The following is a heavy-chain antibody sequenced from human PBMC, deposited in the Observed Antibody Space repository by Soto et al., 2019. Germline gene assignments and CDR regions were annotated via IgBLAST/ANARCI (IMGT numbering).Heavy chain of an antibody. D-gene: IGHD3-3*01. Sequence: EVQLLESGGGLVQPGGSLRLSCAASGFTFSSYAMSWVRQAPGKGLEWVSAISGSGGSTYYADSVKGRFTISRDNSKKPLYLQMNSLRAEDTAVYYCAKLPYYDFWSGYPHYYYYYMDVWGKGTTVTVSS. CDR3: AKLPYYDFWSGYPHYYYYYMDV. J-gene: IGHJ6*03. CDR2: ISGSGGST. CDR1: GFTFSSYA. V-gene: IGHV3-23*01.